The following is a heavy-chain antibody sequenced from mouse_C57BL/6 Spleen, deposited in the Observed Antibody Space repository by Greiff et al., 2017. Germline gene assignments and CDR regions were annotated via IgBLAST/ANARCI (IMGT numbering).Heavy chain of an antibody. D-gene: IGHD2-4*01. Sequence: QVQLQQSGAELAKPGASVKLSCKASGYTFTSYWMHWVKQRPGQGLEWIGYINPSSGYTKYNQKFKDKATLTADKSSSTAYMQLSSLTYEDSAVYYCARVLYDYDDAMDYWGQGTSVTVSS. CDR2: INPSSGYT. CDR3: ARVLYDYDDAMDY. V-gene: IGHV1-7*01. J-gene: IGHJ4*01. CDR1: GYTFTSYW.